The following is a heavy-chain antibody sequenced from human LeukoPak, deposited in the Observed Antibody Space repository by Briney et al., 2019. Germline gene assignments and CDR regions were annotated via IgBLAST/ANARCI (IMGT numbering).Heavy chain of an antibody. CDR2: IYYSGST. J-gene: IGHJ5*02. CDR3: ARGGWYSRRLCWFDP. D-gene: IGHD6-13*01. Sequence: SETLSLTCTVSGGSISSYYWSWIRQPPGKGLEWIGYIYYSGSTNYNPSLKSRVTISVDTSKNQFSLKLSSVTAADTAVYYCARGGWYSRRLCWFDPWGQGTLVTVSS. V-gene: IGHV4-59*12. CDR1: GGSISSYY.